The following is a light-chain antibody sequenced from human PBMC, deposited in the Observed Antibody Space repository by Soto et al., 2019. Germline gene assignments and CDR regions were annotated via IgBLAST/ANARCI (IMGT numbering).Light chain of an antibody. Sequence: EIVLTQSPATLSFSPGERATLSCRASQNIGSYLAWYQQRPGQAPRLLIYDASQRDAGIPTSFSGSGSGTDCTRSISSLEPEDFAVYYCQQRSNWPLTFGGGTKVEIK. CDR3: QQRSNWPLT. J-gene: IGKJ4*01. CDR1: QNIGSY. V-gene: IGKV3-11*01. CDR2: DAS.